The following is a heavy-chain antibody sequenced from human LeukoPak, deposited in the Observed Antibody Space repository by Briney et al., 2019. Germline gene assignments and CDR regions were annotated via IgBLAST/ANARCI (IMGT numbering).Heavy chain of an antibody. J-gene: IGHJ4*02. CDR3: AREIPYMTTVTTGVDLDY. D-gene: IGHD4-17*01. V-gene: IGHV1-2*02. CDR1: GYTFTGYY. CDR2: INPNSGGT. Sequence: GASVKVSCKASGYTFTGYYMHWVRQAPGQGLEWMGWINPNSGGTNYAQKFQGRVTMTRDTSISTAYMELSRLRSDDTAVYYCAREIPYMTTVTTGVDLDYWGQGTLVTVSS.